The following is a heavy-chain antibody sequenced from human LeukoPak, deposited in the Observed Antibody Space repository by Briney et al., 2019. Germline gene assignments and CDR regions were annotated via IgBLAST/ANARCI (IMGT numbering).Heavy chain of an antibody. V-gene: IGHV1-2*02. J-gene: IGHJ3*02. CDR3: APTEISSWYFDI. CDR1: GGTFSSYD. D-gene: IGHD6-13*01. CDR2: INPNSGGT. Sequence: ASVKVSCKASGGTFSSYDINWVRQAPGQGLEWMGWINPNSGGTNYAQKFQGRVTMTRDTSISTAYMELSRLRSDDTAVYYCAPTEISSWYFDIWGQGTMVTVSS.